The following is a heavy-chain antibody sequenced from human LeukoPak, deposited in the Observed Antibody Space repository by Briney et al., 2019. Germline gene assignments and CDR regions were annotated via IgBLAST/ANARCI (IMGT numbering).Heavy chain of an antibody. V-gene: IGHV4-59*01. CDR1: GGSISSYY. D-gene: IGHD2-21*02. Sequence: SETLSLTCTVSGGSISSYYWSWIRQPPGKGLEWIGYIYYYGSTNYNPSLRSRVTISVDTSKNQFSLKLSSVTAADTAVYYCAKGRPVVVTALLFDNWGQGTLVTVSS. J-gene: IGHJ4*02. CDR3: AKGRPVVVTALLFDN. CDR2: IYYYGST.